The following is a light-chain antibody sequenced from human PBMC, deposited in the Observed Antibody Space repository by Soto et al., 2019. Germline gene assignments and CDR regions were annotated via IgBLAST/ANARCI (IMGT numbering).Light chain of an antibody. J-gene: IGLJ1*01. CDR3: AAWDDTVRSYV. Sequence: QSVLTQPSSVSGTPGQGGTISCSGSISNIGNNYVYWFQQLPGTAPKVLSNRNDQRPSGVTDRFSGSKSGTSASLAISGLRSEYEADYYCAAWDDTVRSYVFGTGTKVTV. CDR2: RND. CDR1: ISNIGNNY. V-gene: IGLV1-47*01.